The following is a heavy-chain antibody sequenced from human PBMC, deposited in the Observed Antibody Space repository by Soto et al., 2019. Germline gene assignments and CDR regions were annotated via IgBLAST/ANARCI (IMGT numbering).Heavy chain of an antibody. V-gene: IGHV3-23*01. Sequence: EVQLLESGGGLVQPGGSLRLSCAASGFTFSSYAMSWVRQAPGKGLEWVSAISGSGGSTYYADSVKGRFTISRDNSKNTLYLQMNSLRAEDTAVYYCAKELVDTAMVLNWFDPWGQGTLVTVSS. CDR3: AKELVDTAMVLNWFDP. J-gene: IGHJ5*02. CDR2: ISGSGGST. D-gene: IGHD5-18*01. CDR1: GFTFSSYA.